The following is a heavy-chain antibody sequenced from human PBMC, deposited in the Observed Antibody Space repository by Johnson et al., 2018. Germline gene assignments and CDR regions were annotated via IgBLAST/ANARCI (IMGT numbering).Heavy chain of an antibody. D-gene: IGHD3-22*01. V-gene: IGHV3-30*18. CDR1: GFTFSSYG. CDR3: AKSRPYYYDSADFQH. J-gene: IGHJ1*01. Sequence: QVQLVESGGGVVQPGRSLRLSCAASGFTFSSYGMHWVRQAPGKGLEWVAVISYDGSNKYYAYSVKGRFTISRDNSKNTLYLQMNNLRAEDTAVYYCAKSRPYYYDSADFQHWGQGTLVTVSS. CDR2: ISYDGSNK.